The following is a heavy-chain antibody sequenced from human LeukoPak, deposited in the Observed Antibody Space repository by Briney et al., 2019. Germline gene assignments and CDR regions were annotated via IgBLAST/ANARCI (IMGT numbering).Heavy chain of an antibody. Sequence: GGSLRLSCTASGFSFSGYSMSWVRQAPGKGLEWVACIYTTGGNIYYADSVKSRFTISRDNSKRSLYLQMNSLTADDTAVYYCARDLLFWSGNPQDILAGADHWGQGTLVSASS. D-gene: IGHD3-3*01. V-gene: IGHV3-21*01. CDR1: GFSFSGYS. CDR2: IYTTGGNI. J-gene: IGHJ5*02. CDR3: ARDLLFWSGNPQDILAGADH.